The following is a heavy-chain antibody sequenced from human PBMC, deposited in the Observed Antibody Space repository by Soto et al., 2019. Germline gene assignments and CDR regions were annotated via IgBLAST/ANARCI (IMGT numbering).Heavy chain of an antibody. CDR1: GFTFTSSA. CDR2: IVVGSGNT. CDR3: AADLRELLDAFDI. V-gene: IGHV1-58*01. J-gene: IGHJ3*02. D-gene: IGHD1-26*01. Sequence: ASVKVSCKASGFTFTSSAVQWVRQARGQRLEWIGWIVVGSGNTNYAQKFQERVTITRDMSTSTAYMELSSLRSEDTAVYYCAADLRELLDAFDIWGQGTTVTVSS.